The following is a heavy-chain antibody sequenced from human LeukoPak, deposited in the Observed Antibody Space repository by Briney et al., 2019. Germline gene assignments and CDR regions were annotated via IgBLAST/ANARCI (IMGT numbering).Heavy chain of an antibody. Sequence: PGGSLRLSCAASGFTFSSYSMNWVRQAPRKGLEWVSSISSSSSYIYYADSVKGRFTISRDNAKNSLYLQMNSLRAEDTAVYYCARDGIDYYYGPLPEEQKLDYWGQGTLVTVSS. V-gene: IGHV3-21*01. D-gene: IGHD3-10*01. CDR2: ISSSSSYI. J-gene: IGHJ4*02. CDR3: ARDGIDYYYGPLPEEQKLDY. CDR1: GFTFSSYS.